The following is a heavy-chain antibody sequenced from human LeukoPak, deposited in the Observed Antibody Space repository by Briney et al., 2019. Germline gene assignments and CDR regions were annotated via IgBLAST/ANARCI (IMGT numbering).Heavy chain of an antibody. Sequence: PGGSLILSCAASGFTFASYAMTWVRQAPGKGLEWFSAISGSGGSTYYADSVKGRFTISRDNYKNTLYLQMNSLRAEDTAVYYCARDSGIYDSSGYYGPSYYGMDVWGQGTTVTVSS. J-gene: IGHJ6*02. V-gene: IGHV3-23*01. CDR2: ISGSGGST. D-gene: IGHD3-22*01. CDR3: ARDSGIYDSSGYYGPSYYGMDV. CDR1: GFTFASYA.